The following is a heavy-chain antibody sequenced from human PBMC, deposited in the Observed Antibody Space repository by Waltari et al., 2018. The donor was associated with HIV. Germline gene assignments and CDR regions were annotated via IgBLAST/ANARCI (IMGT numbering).Heavy chain of an antibody. CDR3: ARIPKYGVYFDY. Sequence: QVQLVQSGADVKKPGASVKVSCKASGYTFTGYYIHWMRQAPGQGLEWMGRINPITGGTDYAQKFQGRFTMTRDTSISTAYMELSRLRSDDTALYYCARIPKYGVYFDYWGQGTLVTVSS. D-gene: IGHD4-17*01. J-gene: IGHJ4*02. CDR1: GYTFTGYY. V-gene: IGHV1-2*06. CDR2: INPITGGT.